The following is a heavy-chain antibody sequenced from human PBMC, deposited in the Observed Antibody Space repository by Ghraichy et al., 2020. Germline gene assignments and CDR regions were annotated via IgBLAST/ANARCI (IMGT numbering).Heavy chain of an antibody. CDR3: ARDSGYSYGATDY. V-gene: IGHV3-21*01. J-gene: IGHJ4*02. D-gene: IGHD5-18*01. CDR1: GFTFSSYS. CDR2: ISTSSNYI. Sequence: GGSLRLSCAASGFTFSSYSMNWVRQAPGKGLEWVSSISTSSNYIYYADSVKGRFTISRDNAKNSLYLQMNSLRAEDTAVYYCARDSGYSYGATDYWGQGTLVTVSS.